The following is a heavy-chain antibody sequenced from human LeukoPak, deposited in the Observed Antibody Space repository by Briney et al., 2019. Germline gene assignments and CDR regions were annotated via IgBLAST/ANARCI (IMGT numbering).Heavy chain of an antibody. V-gene: IGHV1-69*04. CDR3: ARMKYFDSTGYSHAEYFQH. D-gene: IGHD3-22*01. CDR2: IIPLLGTP. J-gene: IGHJ1*01. Sequence: SVTVSCKASGGTFNIFAISWVRQAPGQGVEGVGRIIPLLGTPDYAQKFQGRVTITSDKYTGTDYIELSRLRSGDTAMYYCARMKYFDSTGYSHAEYFQHWGQGTLVIVSS. CDR1: GGTFNIFA.